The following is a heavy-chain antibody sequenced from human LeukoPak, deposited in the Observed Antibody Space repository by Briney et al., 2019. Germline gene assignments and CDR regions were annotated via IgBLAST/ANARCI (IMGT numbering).Heavy chain of an antibody. CDR3: ARGPTNWLDP. CDR2: INPNSGGT. CDR1: GYTFTSYG. J-gene: IGHJ5*02. Sequence: ASVKVSCKASGYTFTSYGFSWVRQAPGQGLEWMGWINPNSGGTKYAQKFQDRVTMTRDTSISTTYMELSNLRSDDTAVYYCARGPTNWLDPWGQGTLVAVSS. V-gene: IGHV1-2*02.